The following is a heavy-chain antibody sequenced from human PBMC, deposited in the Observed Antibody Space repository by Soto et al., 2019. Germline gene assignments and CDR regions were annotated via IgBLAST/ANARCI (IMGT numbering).Heavy chain of an antibody. CDR3: ARVTSMVRGVIDNWFDP. CDR2: IIPMYGPA. CDR1: GGTFSSYA. J-gene: IGHJ5*02. D-gene: IGHD3-10*01. V-gene: IGHV1-69*01. Sequence: QVPLVQSGAEVKKPGSSVTVSCKASGGTFSSYAIHWVRQAPGQGLEWMGGIIPMYGPAKYAQRFQGRVTIPADESTTTGYMELTSLTSQDTAVYYCARVTSMVRGVIDNWFDPWGHGTLVTVSS.